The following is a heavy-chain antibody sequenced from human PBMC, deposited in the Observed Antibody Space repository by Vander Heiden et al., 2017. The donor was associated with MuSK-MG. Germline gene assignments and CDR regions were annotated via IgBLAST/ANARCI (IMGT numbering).Heavy chain of an antibody. Sequence: VQLQESGPGLVKPSETLSLTCPVSGCSISSYYWSWIRQPPGKGLGWIGYIYYSGSTNYNPSLKSRVTISVDTSKNQFSLKLSSVTAADTAVYYCARHPYCSSTSCSDYWGQGTLVTVSS. J-gene: IGHJ4*02. V-gene: IGHV4-59*08. CDR2: IYYSGST. CDR3: ARHPYCSSTSCSDY. D-gene: IGHD2-2*01. CDR1: GCSISSYY.